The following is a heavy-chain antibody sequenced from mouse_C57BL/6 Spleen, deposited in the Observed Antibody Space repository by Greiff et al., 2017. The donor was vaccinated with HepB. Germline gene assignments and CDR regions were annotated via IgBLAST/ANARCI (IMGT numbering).Heavy chain of an antibody. Sequence: VKLQESGPGLVQPSQSLSITCTVSGFSLTSYGVHWVRQSPGKGLEWLGVIWRGGSTDYNAAFMSRLSITKDNSKSQVFFKMNSLQADDTAIYYCAKKGGNRYAMDYWGQGTSVTVSS. V-gene: IGHV2-5*01. D-gene: IGHD2-1*01. CDR3: AKKGGNRYAMDY. CDR1: GFSLTSYG. CDR2: IWRGGST. J-gene: IGHJ4*01.